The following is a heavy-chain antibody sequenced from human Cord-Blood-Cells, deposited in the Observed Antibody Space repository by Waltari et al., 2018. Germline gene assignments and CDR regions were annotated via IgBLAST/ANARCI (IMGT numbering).Heavy chain of an antibody. CDR1: GGSISSSSYY. CDR3: ARPRYSSSWYDDY. J-gene: IGHJ4*02. Sequence: QLQLQESGPGLVKPSETLSLTCTVSGGSISSSSYYWGWIRQPPGKGLEWIGSIYYSGSTYYNPSLKSRVTISVDTSKNQFSLKLSSVTAADTAVYYCARPRYSSSWYDDYWGQGTLVTVSS. CDR2: IYYSGST. V-gene: IGHV4-39*01. D-gene: IGHD6-13*01.